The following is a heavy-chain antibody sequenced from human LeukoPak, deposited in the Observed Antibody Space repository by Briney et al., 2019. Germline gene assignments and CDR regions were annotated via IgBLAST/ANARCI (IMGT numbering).Heavy chain of an antibody. D-gene: IGHD3-22*01. CDR1: GGSISSGSYY. V-gene: IGHV4-61*02. CDR2: IYTSGST. Sequence: SETLSLTCTVSGGSISSGSYYWSWIRQPAGKGLEWIGRIYTSGSTNYNPSLKSRVTISVDTSKNQFSLKLSSVTAADTAVYYCASSNYYDSSGYYYVTFDYWGQGTLVTVSS. J-gene: IGHJ4*02. CDR3: ASSNYYDSSGYYYVTFDY.